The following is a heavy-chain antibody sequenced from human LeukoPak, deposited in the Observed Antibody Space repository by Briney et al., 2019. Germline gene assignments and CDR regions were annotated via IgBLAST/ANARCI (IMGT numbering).Heavy chain of an antibody. J-gene: IGHJ3*02. D-gene: IGHD3-10*01. CDR2: ISSSGSTM. Sequence: GGSLRLSCTASGFTFSSYAMNWVRQAPGKGLEWVSYISSSGSTMYYADSVKGRFTISRDNAKNSLYLQMNSLRAEDTAVYYCARGLFWFGELLDTDAFDIWGQGTMVTVSS. CDR1: GFTFSSYA. V-gene: IGHV3-48*04. CDR3: ARGLFWFGELLDTDAFDI.